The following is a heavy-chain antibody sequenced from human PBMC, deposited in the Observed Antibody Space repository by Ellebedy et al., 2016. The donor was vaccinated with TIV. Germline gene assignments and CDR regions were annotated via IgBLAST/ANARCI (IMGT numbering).Heavy chain of an antibody. D-gene: IGHD5-18*01. V-gene: IGHV4-39*01. J-gene: IGHJ4*02. Sequence: MPSETLSLTCTVSGGSINTRNSSWGWIRQPPGKGLEWIATIYYNGSTHYAPSLKSRVTISVDTSKNQFSLKLSSVTAADTAVYYCARQGYRGYSYGATYTPFDYWGQGTLVTVSS. CDR3: ARQGYRGYSYGATYTPFDY. CDR2: IYYNGST. CDR1: GGSINTRNSS.